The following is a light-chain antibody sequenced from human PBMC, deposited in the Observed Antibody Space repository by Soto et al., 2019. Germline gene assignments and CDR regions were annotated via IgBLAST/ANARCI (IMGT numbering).Light chain of an antibody. CDR3: SSYGGSNTVV. V-gene: IGLV2-8*01. CDR2: EGS. CDR1: SSDVGGYNY. J-gene: IGLJ2*01. Sequence: QSALTQPPSASGSPGQSVTISCTGSSSDVGGYNYVSWYQQHPGKAPKLMIYEGSKRTSGVPDRLSGSKSGNTASLTVSGLQAEDEADYYCSSYGGSNTVVFGGGTKLTVL.